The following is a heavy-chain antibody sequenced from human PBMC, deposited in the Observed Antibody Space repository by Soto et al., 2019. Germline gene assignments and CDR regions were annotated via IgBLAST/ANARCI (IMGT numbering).Heavy chain of an antibody. Sequence: QITLKESGPTLVRPTQTLTLTCAFSGFSLSTSGVGVGWIRQPPGKALEWLAVIYCDDSKHYSPSLRSRLTITNDTSKTHVVLTMTNMDPMDTGTYYCAHKGPEDWPLDYWGQGTLVTVSS. V-gene: IGHV2-5*02. D-gene: IGHD3-9*01. J-gene: IGHJ4*02. CDR1: GFSLSTSGVG. CDR3: AHKGPEDWPLDY. CDR2: IYCDDSK.